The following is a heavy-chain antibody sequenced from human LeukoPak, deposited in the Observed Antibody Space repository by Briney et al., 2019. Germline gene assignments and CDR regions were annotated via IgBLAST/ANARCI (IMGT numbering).Heavy chain of an antibody. CDR2: INPSGGST. CDR1: GYTFTSYY. CDR3: ATFTSSIVVVPAADDYYYYGMDV. J-gene: IGHJ6*02. Sequence: WASVKVSCKASGYTFTSYYMHWVRQAPGQGLEWMGIINPSGGSTSYAQKFQGRVTMTRDTSTSTVYMELSSLRSEDTAVYYCATFTSSIVVVPAADDYYYYGMDVWGQGTTVTVSS. V-gene: IGHV1-46*01. D-gene: IGHD2-2*01.